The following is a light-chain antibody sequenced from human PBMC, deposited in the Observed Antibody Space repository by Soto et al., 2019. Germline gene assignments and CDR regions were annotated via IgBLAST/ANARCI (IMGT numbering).Light chain of an antibody. J-gene: IGKJ1*01. V-gene: IGKV3-20*01. Sequence: EIVLTQSPGTLSLSPGERATLSCRASQSVSSVYLAWYQQKPGQAPRLLIYGASSRATGIPDRFSGSGSGTDFTLTISRLEPEDFAVYYCQQYGSSPRTFGQVTKAAI. CDR1: QSVSSVY. CDR2: GAS. CDR3: QQYGSSPRT.